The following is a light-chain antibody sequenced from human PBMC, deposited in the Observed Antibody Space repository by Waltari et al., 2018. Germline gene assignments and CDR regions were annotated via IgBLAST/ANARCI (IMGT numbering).Light chain of an antibody. V-gene: IGLV2-14*01. J-gene: IGLJ1*01. CDR3: SSYTTSRTYV. CDR2: EVT. Sequence: QSALTQPASVSGSPGQSITISCTGTNSDVGSYNFFSWYQQHPGEAPKLMIFEVTNRPSGVSNRFSGSKSGNTASLIISGLQGEDEADYYCSSYTTSRTYVFGTGTKVTVL. CDR1: NSDVGSYNF.